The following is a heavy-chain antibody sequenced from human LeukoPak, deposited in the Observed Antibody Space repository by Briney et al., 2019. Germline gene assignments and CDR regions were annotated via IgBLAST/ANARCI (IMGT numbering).Heavy chain of an antibody. CDR3: ARRAGGYSHPYDY. Sequence: GGSLRLSCAASGFTFSSYSMSWVRQAPGKGLEWVSLIYSGGSTYYSDSVKGRFTISRDNSKNTLYLQMNSLRAEDTAVYYCARRAGGYSHPYDYWGQGTLVTVSS. V-gene: IGHV3-53*01. CDR2: IYSGGST. D-gene: IGHD4-23*01. J-gene: IGHJ4*02. CDR1: GFTFSSYS.